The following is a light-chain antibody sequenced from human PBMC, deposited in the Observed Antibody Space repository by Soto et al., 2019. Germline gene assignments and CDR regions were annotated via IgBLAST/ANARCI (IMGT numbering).Light chain of an antibody. CDR3: QQSYSTPWT. V-gene: IGKV1-39*01. Sequence: DIQMTQSPSSLSASVGDRVTITCRASQRISGYLNWYQQKPGKAPKLLIYAASSLQSGVPSRFSGSGSGTDFTLTISSLQPEDFATYYCQQSYSTPWTFGQGTKVEIK. CDR1: QRISGY. J-gene: IGKJ1*01. CDR2: AAS.